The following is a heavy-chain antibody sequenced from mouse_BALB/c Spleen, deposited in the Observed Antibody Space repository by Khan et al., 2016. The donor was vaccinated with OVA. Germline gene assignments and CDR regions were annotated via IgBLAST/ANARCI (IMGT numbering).Heavy chain of an antibody. CDR1: GYTFTSYW. CDR3: ARDRMDY. Sequence: VQLQESGAELAKPGASVKMSCKASGYTFTSYWMHWVKQRPGQGLEWIGYINPSSGYTEYNQNFKDKATLTADKSSSTAYMQLSSLTSEDSAVYYCARDRMDYWGQGTTLTVSS. V-gene: IGHV1-7*01. CDR2: INPSSGYT. J-gene: IGHJ2*01.